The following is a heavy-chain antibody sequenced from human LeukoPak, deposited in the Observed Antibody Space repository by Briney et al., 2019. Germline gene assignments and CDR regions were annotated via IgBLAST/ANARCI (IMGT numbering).Heavy chain of an antibody. CDR3: ARDQKRMVRGVIYYFDY. J-gene: IGHJ4*02. CDR2: MNPNSGNT. D-gene: IGHD3-10*01. Sequence: ASVKVSCKASGYTFTSYDINWVRQATGQGLEWMGWMNPNSGNTGYAQKFQGRVTMTRNTSISTAYMELSSLRSEDTAVYYCARDQKRMVRGVIYYFDYWGQGTLVTVSS. CDR1: GYTFTSYD. V-gene: IGHV1-8*01.